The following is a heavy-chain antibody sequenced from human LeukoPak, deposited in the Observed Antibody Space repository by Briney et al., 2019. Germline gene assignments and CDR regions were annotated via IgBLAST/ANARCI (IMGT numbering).Heavy chain of an antibody. CDR1: GGSFSDYY. D-gene: IGHD3-3*01. V-gene: IGHV4-34*01. CDR2: INHSGST. CDR3: ARGPTIRFLKWLGYYYMDV. Sequence: PSETLSLTCAVYGGSFSDYYWTWIRQPPGKGLEWIGEINHSGSTNYNPSLKSRVTISEDTSNNQFSLKLTSVTAADTAVYYCARGPTIRFLKWLGYYYMDVWGKGITVTVSS. J-gene: IGHJ6*03.